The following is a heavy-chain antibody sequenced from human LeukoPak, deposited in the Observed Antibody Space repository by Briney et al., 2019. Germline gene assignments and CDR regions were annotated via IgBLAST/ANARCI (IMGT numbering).Heavy chain of an antibody. J-gene: IGHJ6*02. CDR3: ARAGTGLRWFAPGYYGMDV. CDR1: GGSISSSYYY. Sequence: SETLSLTCTVSGGSISSSYYYWGWIRQPPGKGLEWIGSIYYSGSTYYNPSLKSRVTISVDTSKNQFSLKLRSVTAADTAVYYCARAGTGLRWFAPGYYGMDVWGQGTTVTVSS. CDR2: IYYSGST. D-gene: IGHD4-23*01. V-gene: IGHV4-39*01.